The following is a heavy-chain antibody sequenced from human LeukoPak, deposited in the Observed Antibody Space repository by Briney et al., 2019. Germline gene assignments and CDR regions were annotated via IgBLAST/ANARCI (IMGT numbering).Heavy chain of an antibody. CDR2: IYHSGIT. Sequence: SETLSLTCTVSGYSISSGYYWGWIRQPPGKGLEWIGSIYHSGITYYNPSLKSRVTISVDTSKNLFSLKLSSVTAADTAVYCCARDHGVTMIVVVGFDYWGQGTLVTVSS. J-gene: IGHJ4*02. CDR1: GYSISSGYY. V-gene: IGHV4-38-2*02. D-gene: IGHD3-22*01. CDR3: ARDHGVTMIVVVGFDY.